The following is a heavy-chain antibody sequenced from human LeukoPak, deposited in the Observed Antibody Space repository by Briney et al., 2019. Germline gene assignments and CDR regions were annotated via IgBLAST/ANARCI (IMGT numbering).Heavy chain of an antibody. CDR1: GGSFSGYY. D-gene: IGHD6-19*01. J-gene: IGHJ4*02. CDR2: IDHSESA. Sequence: SETLSLTCSVYGGSFSGYYWTWLRQPPGKGLEWIGEIDHSESANHSPSLKSRLTMSVDTSKNQFSLKLSSVTAADTAVYYCARLRSSGWYQYFDYWGQGTLVTVSS. CDR3: ARLRSSGWYQYFDY. V-gene: IGHV4-34*01.